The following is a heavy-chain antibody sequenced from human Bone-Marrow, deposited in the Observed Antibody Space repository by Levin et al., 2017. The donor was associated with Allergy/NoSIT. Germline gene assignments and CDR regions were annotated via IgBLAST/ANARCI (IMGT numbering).Heavy chain of an antibody. CDR3: ARVYTSGWYRDWFDR. V-gene: IGHV3-48*02. D-gene: IGHD6-19*01. Sequence: SGGSLRLSCVVSGFTFSHYSMNWVRQAPGKGLEWVSYITSSSGNVHYADSVKGRFTISRDNAKNSLYLQMNSLRDEDTAVYYCARVYTSGWYRDWFDRWGQGTLVTVSS. CDR2: ITSSSGNV. J-gene: IGHJ5*02. CDR1: GFTFSHYS.